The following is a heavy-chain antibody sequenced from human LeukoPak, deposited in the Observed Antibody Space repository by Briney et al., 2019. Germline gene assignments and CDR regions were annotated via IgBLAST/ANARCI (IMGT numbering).Heavy chain of an antibody. D-gene: IGHD3-22*01. V-gene: IGHV2-70*17. CDR2: IDWDDDE. CDR3: ARVVRGARDSCGNYYYSDY. Sequence: SGPSLAQPTQPLTLTCTFSWFALSTSRMCGSWIRQPPGKALEWLARIDWDDDEFYSTSLKTRLTISKDTSKNQVALTMANMGPVDTATYYCARVVRGARDSCGNYYYSDYWGQGTLVTVSS. J-gene: IGHJ4*02. CDR1: WFALSTSRMC.